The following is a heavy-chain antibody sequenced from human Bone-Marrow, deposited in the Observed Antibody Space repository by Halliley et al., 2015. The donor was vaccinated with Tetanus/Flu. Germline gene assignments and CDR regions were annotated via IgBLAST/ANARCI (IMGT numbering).Heavy chain of an antibody. J-gene: IGHJ5*02. CDR2: IDSIGNT. CDR3: ARDRMRFDP. Sequence: KGLEWIGQIDSIGNTNYNPSLKSRLTISRDTSKNQFSLNLSSVTTADTAVYYCARDRMRFDPWGQGTLVTVSS. V-gene: IGHV4-59*12.